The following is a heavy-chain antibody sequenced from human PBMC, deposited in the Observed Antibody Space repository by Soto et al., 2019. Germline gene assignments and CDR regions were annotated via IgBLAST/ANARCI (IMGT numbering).Heavy chain of an antibody. J-gene: IGHJ6*03. D-gene: IGHD3-3*01. CDR2: INPSGGST. Sequence: SVKVSCEESGYTYTSYYSHWVRQAPGQGLEWMGIINPSGGSTSYAQKFQGRVTMTRDTSTSTVYMELSSLRSEDTAVYYCARDGYDFWSGNPEPYYYYMDVWGKGTTVTVSS. CDR1: GYTYTSYY. V-gene: IGHV1-46*03. CDR3: ARDGYDFWSGNPEPYYYYMDV.